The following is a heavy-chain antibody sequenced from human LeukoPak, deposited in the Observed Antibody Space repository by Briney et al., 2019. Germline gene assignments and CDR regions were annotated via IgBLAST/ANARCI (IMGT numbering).Heavy chain of an antibody. V-gene: IGHV1-18*01. Sequence: ASVKVSCKASGYTFTSYGISWVRQAPGQGLEWMGWISAYNGNTNYAQKLQGRVTMTTDTSTSTAYMELRSLRSDDTAVDYCARDRSGSGYYDSGLFDYWGQGTLVTVSS. D-gene: IGHD3-22*01. CDR2: ISAYNGNT. CDR3: ARDRSGSGYYDSGLFDY. J-gene: IGHJ4*02. CDR1: GYTFTSYG.